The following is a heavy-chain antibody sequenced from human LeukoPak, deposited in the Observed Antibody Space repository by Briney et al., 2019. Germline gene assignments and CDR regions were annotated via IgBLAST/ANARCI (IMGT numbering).Heavy chain of an antibody. Sequence: GGSLRLSCAASGFTFSSYAMSWVRQAPGKGLEWVSAISGSGGSTYYADSVKGRFTISRDNSKNTLYLQMNSLKSEDSAVYYCTTLGTYYYDNSGYSRDWGQGTLVTVSS. D-gene: IGHD3-22*01. CDR2: ISGSGGST. V-gene: IGHV3-23*01. CDR3: TTLGTYYYDNSGYSRD. CDR1: GFTFSSYA. J-gene: IGHJ4*02.